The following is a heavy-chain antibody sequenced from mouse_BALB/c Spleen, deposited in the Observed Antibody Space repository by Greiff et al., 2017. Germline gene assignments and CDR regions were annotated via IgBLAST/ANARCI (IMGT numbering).Heavy chain of an antibody. J-gene: IGHJ2*01. V-gene: IGHV1S137*01. CDR1: GYTFTDYA. D-gene: IGHD2-10*02. CDR2: ISTYYGDA. CDR3: ARKEYGNYNFDY. Sequence: QVQLQQSGAELVRPGVSVKISCKGSGYTFTDYAMHWVKQSHAKSLEWIGVISTYYGDASYNQKFKGKATMTVDKSSSTAYMELARLTSEDSAIYYCARKEYGNYNFDYWGQGTTLTVSS.